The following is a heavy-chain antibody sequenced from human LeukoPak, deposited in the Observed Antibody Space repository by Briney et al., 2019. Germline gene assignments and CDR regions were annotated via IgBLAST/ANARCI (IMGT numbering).Heavy chain of an antibody. CDR3: ARGIAARRIYDAFDI. CDR2: INPSGGST. CDR1: GYTFTGYY. Sequence: ASVKVSCKASGYTFTGYYMHWVRQAPGQGLEWMGIINPSGGSTSYAQKFQGRVTMTRDMSTSTVYMELSSLRSEDTAVYYCARGIAARRIYDAFDIWGQGTMVTVSS. V-gene: IGHV1-46*01. D-gene: IGHD6-6*01. J-gene: IGHJ3*02.